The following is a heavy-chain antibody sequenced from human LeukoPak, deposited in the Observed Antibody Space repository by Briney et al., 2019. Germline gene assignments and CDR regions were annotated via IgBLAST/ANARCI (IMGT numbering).Heavy chain of an antibody. J-gene: IGHJ3*02. D-gene: IGHD1-26*01. Sequence: GESLRLSCAASGFTFSSYAMSWVRQAPGKGLEWVSAISGSGGSTYYADSVKGRFTISRDNSKNTLYLQMNSLGAEDTAVYYCAKLVVGATYAFDIWGQGTMVTVSS. CDR1: GFTFSSYA. CDR3: AKLVVGATYAFDI. V-gene: IGHV3-23*01. CDR2: ISGSGGST.